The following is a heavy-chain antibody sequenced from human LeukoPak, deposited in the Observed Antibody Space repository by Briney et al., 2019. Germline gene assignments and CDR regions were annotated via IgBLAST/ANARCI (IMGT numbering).Heavy chain of an antibody. CDR2: IIPIFGTA. Sequence: ASVKVSCKASGGTFGSYAISWVRQAPGQGLEWMGGIIPIFGTANYAQKFQGRVTITADESTSTAYMELSSLRSEDTAVYYCAREPYGSGSPDVWGKGTTVTVSS. V-gene: IGHV1-69*01. CDR3: AREPYGSGSPDV. CDR1: GGTFGSYA. J-gene: IGHJ6*04. D-gene: IGHD3-10*01.